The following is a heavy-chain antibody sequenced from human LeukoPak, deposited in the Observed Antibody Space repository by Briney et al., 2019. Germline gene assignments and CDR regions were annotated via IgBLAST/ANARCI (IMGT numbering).Heavy chain of an antibody. Sequence: SETLSLTCTVSLGSISSYYWSWIRQPPGKGLEWIGYIYYSGSTYYNPSLKSRVTISVDTSKNQFSLKLSSVTAADTAVYYCARYDYGKGFDPWGQGTLVTVSS. CDR1: LGSISSYY. CDR3: ARYDYGKGFDP. J-gene: IGHJ5*02. V-gene: IGHV4-30-4*01. CDR2: IYYSGST. D-gene: IGHD4-17*01.